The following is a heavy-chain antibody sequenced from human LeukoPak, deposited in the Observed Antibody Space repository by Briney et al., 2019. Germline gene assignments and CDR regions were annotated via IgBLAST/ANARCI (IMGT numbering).Heavy chain of an antibody. CDR1: GYTFTGYY. CDR3: ARGGAILTGYYLDEAFDI. V-gene: IGHV1-2*02. D-gene: IGHD3-9*01. Sequence: ASVKVSCKASGYTFTGYYVHWVQQAPGQGLEWMGWINPNSGGTDSAQKFQGRVTMTWDTSITTAYMELSRLRSDDTAVYYCARGGAILTGYYLDEAFDIWGQGTMVTVSS. CDR2: INPNSGGT. J-gene: IGHJ3*02.